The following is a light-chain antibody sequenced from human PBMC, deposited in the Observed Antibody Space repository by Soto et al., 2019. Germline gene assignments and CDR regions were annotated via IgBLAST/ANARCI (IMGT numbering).Light chain of an antibody. J-gene: IGKJ5*01. CDR2: DAS. V-gene: IGKV1-33*01. CDR3: PKYENLHT. CDR1: QNINNY. Sequence: ASVGDRATITFQASQNINNYLNWYQQKPGRDPKLLIYDASNLEAGVPSRFRGSGSWTNFTFTISRLQPQDISTYYCPKYENLHTLGPGTRLEIK.